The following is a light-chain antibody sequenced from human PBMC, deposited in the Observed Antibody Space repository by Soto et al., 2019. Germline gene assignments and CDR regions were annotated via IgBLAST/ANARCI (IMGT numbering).Light chain of an antibody. J-gene: IGKJ4*01. CDR2: DAS. Sequence: DVQMTQSPSTLSASVGDRVTITCRASQSIGSWLAWYQQKPGKAPKLLIYDASILENGVPSRFSGSGSGTEFALTISSLQADDFAIYYRQQYNSYPPNFGGGTTVEIK. V-gene: IGKV1-5*01. CDR1: QSIGSW. CDR3: QQYNSYPPN.